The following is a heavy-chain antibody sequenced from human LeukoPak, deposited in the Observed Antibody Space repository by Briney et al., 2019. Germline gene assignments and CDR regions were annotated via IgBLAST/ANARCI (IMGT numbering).Heavy chain of an antibody. V-gene: IGHV1-69*04. D-gene: IGHD2-2*01. CDR1: GGTFSSYA. CDR2: IIAIVGRA. CDR3: AREGVPAAMPEPIFDY. Sequence: SVSVSCKASGGTFSSYAISWVRQAPGQGLEWMGRIIAIVGRANYAHKFQGRVTITADKSTSTAYLELSSLRSEDTAVYYCAREGVPAAMPEPIFDYWDQGTLATVSS. J-gene: IGHJ4*02.